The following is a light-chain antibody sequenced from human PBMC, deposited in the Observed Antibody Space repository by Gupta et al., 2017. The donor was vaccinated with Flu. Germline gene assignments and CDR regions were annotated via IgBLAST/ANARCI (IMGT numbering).Light chain of an antibody. V-gene: IGKV1-17*01. CDR1: RGIRNG. Sequence: IQMPQSPSSLSASVGDRVTITCRASRGIRNGLAWYQQKPGKAPNRLIYAASTWQTGVPSRFSGSGFGTEFTLTSSSLQPEDFATYYCLQDNSFRTFGQGTKVEIK. CDR3: LQDNSFRT. CDR2: AAS. J-gene: IGKJ1*01.